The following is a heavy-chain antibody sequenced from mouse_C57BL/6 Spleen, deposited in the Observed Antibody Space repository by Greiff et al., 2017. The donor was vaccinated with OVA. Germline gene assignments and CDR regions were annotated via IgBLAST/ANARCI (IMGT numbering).Heavy chain of an antibody. J-gene: IGHJ4*01. Sequence: VQLQQPGAELVRPGSSVKLSCKASGYTFTSYWMDWVKQRPGQGLEWIGNIYPSDSETHYNQKFKDKATLTVAKSSSTAYMQLSSLTSEASAVYYCARDRYYAMDYWGQGTSVTVSS. CDR2: IYPSDSET. CDR1: GYTFTSYW. V-gene: IGHV1-61*01. CDR3: ARDRYYAMDY.